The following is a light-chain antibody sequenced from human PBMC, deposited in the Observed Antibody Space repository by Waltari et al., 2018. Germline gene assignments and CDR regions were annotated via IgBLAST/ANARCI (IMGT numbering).Light chain of an antibody. Sequence: SYELTQPPSVSVSPGQTARITCSGDALRKQFAHWYQQKSGQAPIIIIYKDKERPSGIPERFSGSSSGTEVTLTISGVQTEDEAEYYCQSADSSGTFRVFGGGNKLTVL. CDR1: ALRKQF. CDR3: QSADSSGTFRV. V-gene: IGLV3-25*03. J-gene: IGLJ3*02. CDR2: KDK.